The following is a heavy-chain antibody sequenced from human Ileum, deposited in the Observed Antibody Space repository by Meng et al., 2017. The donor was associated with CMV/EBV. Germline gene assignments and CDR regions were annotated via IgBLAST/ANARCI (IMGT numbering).Heavy chain of an antibody. V-gene: IGHV3-23*03. CDR3: AKSLYCSSTSCGEALFDY. CDR1: FSSYA. Sequence: FSSYAMSWVRQAPGKGLEWVSVIYSGGSSTYYADSVKGRFTISRDNSKNTLYLQMNSLRAEDTAVYYCAKSLYCSSTSCGEALFDYWGQGTLVTVSS. D-gene: IGHD2-2*01. CDR2: IYSGGSST. J-gene: IGHJ4*02.